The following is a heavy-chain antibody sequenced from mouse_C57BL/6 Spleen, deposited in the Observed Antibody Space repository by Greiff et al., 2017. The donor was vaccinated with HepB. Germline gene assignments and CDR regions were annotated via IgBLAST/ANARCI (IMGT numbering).Heavy chain of an antibody. CDR1: GFSLTSYG. V-gene: IGHV2-2*01. Sequence: QVQLQQSGPGLVQPSQSLSITCTVSGFSLTSYGVHWVRQSPGKGLEWLGVIWSGGSTDYNAAFISRLSISKDNSKSQVFFKINSLQADDTAIYYCARPDGYYSMDYWGQGTSVTVSS. CDR3: ARPDGYYSMDY. D-gene: IGHD2-3*01. J-gene: IGHJ4*01. CDR2: IWSGGST.